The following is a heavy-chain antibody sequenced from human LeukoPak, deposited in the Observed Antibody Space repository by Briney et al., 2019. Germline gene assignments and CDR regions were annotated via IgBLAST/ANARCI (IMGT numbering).Heavy chain of an antibody. V-gene: IGHV1-2*06. Sequence: ASMTVSCKASGYTFSGYYLHWVRQAPGQGPEWVGRINPNSGGADYAQKFQRRVTLTRDTSISTTYMELNSLTSDDTAVYYCARAGPVAGYDYWGQGTLVTVSS. CDR2: INPNSGGA. CDR3: ARAGPVAGYDY. CDR1: GYTFSGYY. J-gene: IGHJ4*02. D-gene: IGHD6-19*01.